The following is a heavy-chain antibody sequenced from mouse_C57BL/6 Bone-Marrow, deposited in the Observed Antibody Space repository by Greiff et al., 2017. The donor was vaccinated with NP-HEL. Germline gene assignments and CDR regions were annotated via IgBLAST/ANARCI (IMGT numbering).Heavy chain of an antibody. Sequence: QVQLKQSGPELVKPGASVKISCKASGYAFSSSWMNWVKQRPGKGLEWIGRIYPGDGDTNYNGKFKGKATLTADKSSSTAYMQLSSLTSEDSAVYFCAREEITTVVARDYWGQGTTLTVSS. V-gene: IGHV1-82*01. CDR2: IYPGDGDT. J-gene: IGHJ2*01. CDR3: AREEITTVVARDY. D-gene: IGHD1-1*01. CDR1: GYAFSSSW.